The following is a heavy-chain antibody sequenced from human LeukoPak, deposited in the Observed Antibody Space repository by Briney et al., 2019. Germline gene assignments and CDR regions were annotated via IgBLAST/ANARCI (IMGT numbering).Heavy chain of an antibody. CDR3: ARVWVESGYLDPNLPRKRYYYYYMDV. V-gene: IGHV1-18*01. CDR1: GYTFTSYG. Sequence: ASVKVSCKASGYTFTSYGISWVRQAPGQGLEWMGWISAYNGNTNYAQKLQGRVTMTTDTSTSTAYMELSRLRSDDTAVYYCARVWVESGYLDPNLPRKRYYYYYMDVWGKGTTVTVSS. D-gene: IGHD5-12*01. J-gene: IGHJ6*03. CDR2: ISAYNGNT.